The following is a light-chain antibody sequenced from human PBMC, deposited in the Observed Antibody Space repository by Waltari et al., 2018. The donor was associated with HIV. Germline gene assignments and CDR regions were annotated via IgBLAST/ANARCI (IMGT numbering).Light chain of an antibody. J-gene: IGKJ1*01. CDR3: QQYYSTPRT. V-gene: IGKV4-1*01. CDR1: QSVLYSSNNKNY. Sequence: DIVMTQSPDSLAVSLGESATINCKSSQSVLYSSNNKNYLAWYQQKPGQPPKLLIYWASTRESGVPGRFSGSGSGTDFTLTISSLQAEDVAVYYCQQYYSTPRTFGQGTKVEIK. CDR2: WAS.